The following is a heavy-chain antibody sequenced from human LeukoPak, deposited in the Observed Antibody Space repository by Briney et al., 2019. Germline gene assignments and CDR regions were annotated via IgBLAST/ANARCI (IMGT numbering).Heavy chain of an antibody. Sequence: TGGSLRLSCATSGFTFSTYWMSWVRQAPGKGLEWVANIKQDGSEKYYADSVTGRFTIYRDNAKNSLYLKMNSLRAEDTAVYYCANGDGFDFWGQGTLVTVSS. CDR2: IKQDGSEK. CDR3: ANGDGFDF. D-gene: IGHD5-24*01. J-gene: IGHJ4*02. V-gene: IGHV3-7*01. CDR1: GFTFSTYW.